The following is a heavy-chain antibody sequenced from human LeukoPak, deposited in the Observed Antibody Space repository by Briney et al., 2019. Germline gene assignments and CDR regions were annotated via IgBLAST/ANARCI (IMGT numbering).Heavy chain of an antibody. D-gene: IGHD6-13*01. CDR3: ARDLLIAAAGTSW. Sequence: PGGSLRLSCAASGFTSSSYEMNWVRQAPGKGLEWVSYISSSGSTIYYADSVKGRFTISRDNAKNSLYLQMNSLRAEDTAVYYCARDLLIAAAGTSWWGQGTLVTVSS. V-gene: IGHV3-48*03. J-gene: IGHJ4*02. CDR2: ISSSGSTI. CDR1: GFTSSSYE.